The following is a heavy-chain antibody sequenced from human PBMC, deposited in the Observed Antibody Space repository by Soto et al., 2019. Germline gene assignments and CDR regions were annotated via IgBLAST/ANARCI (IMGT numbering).Heavy chain of an antibody. CDR2: ISGSGDNT. CDR3: TKVGGTSLAPIPVDY. V-gene: IGHV3-23*01. Sequence: EVQLLESGGGLVQPGGSLRLSCAASGFTFSSYAMNWVCQAPGKGLEWVSTISGSGDNTYYADSVKGRFTISRDNSKNTLYLQMNSLRAEDTALYYCTKVGGTSLAPIPVDYWGQGTQVTVSS. CDR1: GFTFSSYA. J-gene: IGHJ4*02. D-gene: IGHD2-2*02.